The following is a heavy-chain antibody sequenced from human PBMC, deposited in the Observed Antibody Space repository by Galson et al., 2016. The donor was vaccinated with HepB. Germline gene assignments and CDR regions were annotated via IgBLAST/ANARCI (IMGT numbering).Heavy chain of an antibody. Sequence: SLRLSCAASGFSFSDFFMAWIRQAPGKGLEWVSSISPSSDYIYHADSVQGRFTITRDNAKKSLYLQMSSLRGDDTAIYYCVRNLFTGGADYSVDYWGQGTPVTVSA. CDR2: ISPSSDYI. J-gene: IGHJ4*02. CDR3: VRNLFTGGADYSVDY. V-gene: IGHV3-11*06. CDR1: GFSFSDFF. D-gene: IGHD4-11*01.